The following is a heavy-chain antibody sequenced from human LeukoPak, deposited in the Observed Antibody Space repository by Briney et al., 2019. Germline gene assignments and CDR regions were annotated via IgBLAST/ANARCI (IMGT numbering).Heavy chain of an antibody. J-gene: IGHJ4*02. V-gene: IGHV3-23*01. CDR2: ISGSGGST. D-gene: IGHD3-22*01. Sequence: GGSLRLSCAASGFTFSSYWMHWVRQAPGKGLVWVSTISGSGGSTYYADSVKGRFTISRDNSKNTLYLQMNSLRAEDTALYYCAKGKRSGYHYYFDYWGQGTLVTVSS. CDR1: GFTFSSYW. CDR3: AKGKRSGYHYYFDY.